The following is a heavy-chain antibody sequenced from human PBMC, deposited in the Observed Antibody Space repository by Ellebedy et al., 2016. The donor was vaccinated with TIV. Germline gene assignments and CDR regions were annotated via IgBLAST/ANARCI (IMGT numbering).Heavy chain of an antibody. CDR3: AAIQGGADY. D-gene: IGHD3-16*01. CDR1: GGSISSSSYY. V-gene: IGHV4-39*01. J-gene: IGHJ4*02. CDR2: IYYSGST. Sequence: PETLSLTXTVSGGSISSSSYYWGWIRQPPGKGLEWIGSIYYSGSTYYNPSLKSRVTISVDTSKNQFSLKLSSVTAADTAVYYCAAIQGGADYWGQGTLVTVSS.